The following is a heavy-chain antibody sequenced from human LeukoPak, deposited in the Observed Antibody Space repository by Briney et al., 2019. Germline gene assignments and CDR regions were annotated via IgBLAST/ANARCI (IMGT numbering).Heavy chain of an antibody. CDR2: IYPGDSDT. CDR3: ARQEMATIDAFDI. V-gene: IGHV5-51*01. D-gene: IGHD5-24*01. J-gene: IGHJ3*02. Sequence: GESLKISCKISGYKLTNNWIGWVRQVPGKGLEWMGIIYPGDSDTRYSPSFQGQVTISADKSISTAYLQWSSLKASDTAMYYCARQEMATIDAFDIWGQGTMVTVSS. CDR1: GYKLTNNW.